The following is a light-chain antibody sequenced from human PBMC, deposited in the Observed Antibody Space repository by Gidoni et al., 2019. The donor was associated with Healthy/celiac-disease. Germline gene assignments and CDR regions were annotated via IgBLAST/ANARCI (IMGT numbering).Light chain of an antibody. Sequence: QSVLTQPPSASETTRERVTISCSGSSSNIGSNYVYWYHQRPGTAPKLLIYRNNQRPLGAPDRSSGSKSGTSSSLAISGLRSEDEADYYCAAWDDSLSGPVFGGGPKLTVL. CDR3: AAWDDSLSGPV. CDR2: RNN. CDR1: SSNIGSNY. J-gene: IGLJ2*01. V-gene: IGLV1-47*01.